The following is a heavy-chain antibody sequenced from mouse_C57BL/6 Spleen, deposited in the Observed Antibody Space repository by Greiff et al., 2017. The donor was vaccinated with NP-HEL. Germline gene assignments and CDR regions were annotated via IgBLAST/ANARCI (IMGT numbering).Heavy chain of an antibody. V-gene: IGHV10-1*01. CDR2: IRSKSNNYAT. D-gene: IGHD3-2*02. CDR3: VRTAQATWAMDY. Sequence: EVKLVESGGGLVQPKGSLKLSCAASGFSFNTYAMNWVRQAPGKGLEWVARIRSKSNNYATYYADSVKDRFTISRDDSESMLYLQMNNLKTEDTAMYYCVRTAQATWAMDYWGQGTSVTVSS. J-gene: IGHJ4*01. CDR1: GFSFNTYA.